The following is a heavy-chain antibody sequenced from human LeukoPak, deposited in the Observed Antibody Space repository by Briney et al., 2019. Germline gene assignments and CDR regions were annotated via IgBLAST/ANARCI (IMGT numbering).Heavy chain of an antibody. V-gene: IGHV3-30*18. CDR3: AKIGPLVVVVPAAPDEYGMDV. CDR1: GFTFSSHG. CDR2: ISYDGSNK. Sequence: GGSLRLSCAASGFTFSSHGMHWVRQAPGKGLEWVAVISYDGSNKYYADSVKGRFTISRDNSKNTLYLQMNSLRAEDTAVYYCAKIGPLVVVVPAAPDEYGMDVWGKGTTVTVSS. D-gene: IGHD2-2*01. J-gene: IGHJ6*04.